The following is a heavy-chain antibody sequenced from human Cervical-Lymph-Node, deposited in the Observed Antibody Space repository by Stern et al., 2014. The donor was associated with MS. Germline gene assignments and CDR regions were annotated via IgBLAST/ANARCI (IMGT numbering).Heavy chain of an antibody. D-gene: IGHD3-10*01. V-gene: IGHV1-24*01. CDR3: ATDRGVK. J-gene: IGHJ4*02. CDR1: GHPLSELA. Sequence: VQLVQSGAEVKKPGASVTVSCNVSGHPLSELAIHWLRQLPTSGLEWLGQFEPEDGETVYAQRLQGRPTMTEDKNTGTAYMTLTALTSDDTAVYYCATDRGVKWGPGPRVAVSS. CDR2: FEPEDGET.